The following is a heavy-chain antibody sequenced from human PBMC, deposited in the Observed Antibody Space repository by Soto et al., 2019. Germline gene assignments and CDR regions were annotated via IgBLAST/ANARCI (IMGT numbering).Heavy chain of an antibody. J-gene: IGHJ4*02. V-gene: IGHV3-7*01. CDR1: GFTFSSYG. CDR3: ASRVRKDDNY. CDR2: IKGDGSAA. Sequence: EVLLVESGGGLVQPGGSLRLSCVGSGFTFSSYGMHWVRQTPGKGLEWVATIKGDGSAAEYVDSVKGRFTISRDNARSSLHLQMNSLRDDDAAVYYCASRVRKDDNYWGQGTQVTVSS.